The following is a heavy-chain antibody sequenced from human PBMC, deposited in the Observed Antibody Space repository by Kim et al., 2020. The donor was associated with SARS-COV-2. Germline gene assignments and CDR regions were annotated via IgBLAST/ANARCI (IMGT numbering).Heavy chain of an antibody. CDR2: FDPEDGET. CDR3: ATAPPVYDIYGSYYYYGMDV. D-gene: IGHD3-9*01. J-gene: IGHJ6*02. V-gene: IGHV1-24*01. Sequence: ASVNLSCPFSGYTLTELSMHVWGQAAGKGLEWMGGFDPEDGETIYAQKFQGRVTMTEDTSTDTAYMELSSLRSEDTAVYYCATAPPVYDIYGSYYYYGMDVWGQGTTVTVSS. CDR1: GYTLTELS.